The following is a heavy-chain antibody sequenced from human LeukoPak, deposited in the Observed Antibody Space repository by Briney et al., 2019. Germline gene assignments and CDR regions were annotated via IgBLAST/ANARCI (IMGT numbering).Heavy chain of an antibody. CDR2: IYYSGRST. Sequence: SETLSLTCTVSGGSISSYYWSWIRQPPGKGLEWIGYIYYSGRSTYYNPSLKSRVTISIDTSKNQFSLKLSSVTAADTAVYYCARHFLGPQLSPNYFDYWGQGTLVTVSS. V-gene: IGHV4-59*01. J-gene: IGHJ4*02. CDR1: GGSISSYY. CDR3: ARHFLGPQLSPNYFDY. D-gene: IGHD3-3*02.